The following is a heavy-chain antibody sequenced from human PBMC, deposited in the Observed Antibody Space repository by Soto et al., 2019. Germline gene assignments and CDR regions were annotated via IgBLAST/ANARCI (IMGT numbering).Heavy chain of an antibody. CDR1: GFTFSSYW. D-gene: IGHD3-3*01. CDR2: IKQDGSEK. Sequence: GGSLRLSCAASGFTFSSYWMSWVRQAPGKGLEWVANIKQDGSEKYYVDSVKGRFTISRDNAKNSLYLQMNSLRAEDTAVYYCARSITIFGVVITYYYYYGMDVWGQGTTVTVSS. CDR3: ARSITIFGVVITYYYYYGMDV. J-gene: IGHJ6*02. V-gene: IGHV3-7*03.